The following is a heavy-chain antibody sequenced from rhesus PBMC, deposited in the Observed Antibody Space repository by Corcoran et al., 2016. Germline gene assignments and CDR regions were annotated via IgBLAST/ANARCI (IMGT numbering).Heavy chain of an antibody. CDR1: GFTFGSYA. CDR2: IIPLVGIT. V-gene: IGHV1-198*02. CDR3: ALECTGSGCYAAFDY. D-gene: IGHD2-21*01. Sequence: QVQLVQSGAEVKKPGASVKVSCKASGFTFGSYAISWVRQAPGQGLEWMGVIIPLVGITNTTEKFQGRVTITADTSTSTAYVELSSLRSEDTAVYYCALECTGSGCYAAFDYWGQGVLVTVSS. J-gene: IGHJ4*01.